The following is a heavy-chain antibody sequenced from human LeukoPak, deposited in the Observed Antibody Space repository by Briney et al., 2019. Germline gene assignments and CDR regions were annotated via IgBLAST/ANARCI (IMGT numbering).Heavy chain of an antibody. CDR3: ATLGGYYGSGSYFY. CDR1: GGSISSYY. D-gene: IGHD3-10*01. J-gene: IGHJ4*02. Sequence: PSETLSLTCTVSGGSISSYYWSWIRQPAGKGLEWIGRIYTSGGTNYNPSLKSRVTMSVDTSKNQFSLKLSSVTAADTAVYYCATLGGYYGSGSYFYWGQGTLVTVSS. CDR2: IYTSGGT. V-gene: IGHV4-4*07.